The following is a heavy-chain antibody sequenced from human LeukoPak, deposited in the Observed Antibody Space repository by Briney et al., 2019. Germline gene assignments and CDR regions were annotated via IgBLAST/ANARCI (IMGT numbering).Heavy chain of an antibody. J-gene: IGHJ4*02. Sequence: ASVKVSCKASGYTFTRYGISWVRQAPGQGLEWMGWISTYKGNTKYAQKLQGRVTMTTDTSTSTAYMELRSLRSDDTAVYYCARDLHSSGWYYFDYWGQGTLVTVSS. CDR1: GYTFTRYG. CDR2: ISTYKGNT. CDR3: ARDLHSSGWYYFDY. V-gene: IGHV1-18*01. D-gene: IGHD6-19*01.